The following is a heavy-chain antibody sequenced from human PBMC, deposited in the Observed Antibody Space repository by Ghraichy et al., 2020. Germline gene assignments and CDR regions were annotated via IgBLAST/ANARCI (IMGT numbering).Heavy chain of an antibody. Sequence: GGSLRLSCAASGFTFSGYFMNWVRQAPGKGLEWVSYISSSGSTTYYVDSVKGRFTISRDNAKNSLYLQMNSLRAEDTAVYYCARDVRMTYGCVIDPPNDAFDIWGQGTLVTGSS. CDR3: ARDVRMTYGCVIDPPNDAFDI. V-gene: IGHV3-48*04. D-gene: IGHD3-16*02. CDR2: ISSSGSTT. CDR1: GFTFSGYF. J-gene: IGHJ3*02.